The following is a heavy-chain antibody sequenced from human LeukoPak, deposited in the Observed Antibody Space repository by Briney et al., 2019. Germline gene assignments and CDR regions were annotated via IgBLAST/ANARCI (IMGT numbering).Heavy chain of an antibody. CDR1: GFAFSSHA. V-gene: IGHV3-64*01. J-gene: IGHJ4*02. CDR2: ISSDGGVT. Sequence: GGSLRLSCAASGFAFSSHAMHWVRQAPGKGLEYVSAISSDGGVTYYANSVKGRFTISRDNSKNTVHLQMGSLRGEDMAVYYCARDPHCGSTSCLSYFDYWGQGTLVTVSS. D-gene: IGHD2-2*01. CDR3: ARDPHCGSTSCLSYFDY.